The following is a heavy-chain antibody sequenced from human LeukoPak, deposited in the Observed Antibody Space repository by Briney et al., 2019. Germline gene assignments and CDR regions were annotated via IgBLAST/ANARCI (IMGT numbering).Heavy chain of an antibody. CDR3: ARGVWAAAGPLDY. CDR2: IYYSGST. D-gene: IGHD6-13*01. Sequence: KASETLSLTCTVSGGSISSYYWSWIRQPPGKGLEWIGYIYYSGSTNYNPSLKSRITISVDTSKNQFSLKLSSVTAADTAAYYCARGVWAAAGPLDYWGQGTLVTVSS. J-gene: IGHJ4*02. CDR1: GGSISSYY. V-gene: IGHV4-59*01.